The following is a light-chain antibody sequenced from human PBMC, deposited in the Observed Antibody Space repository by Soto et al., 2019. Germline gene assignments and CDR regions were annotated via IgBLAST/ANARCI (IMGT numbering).Light chain of an antibody. CDR1: SSDVGAYKF. CDR3: SSYVVSCNLRV. CDR2: EVN. V-gene: IGLV2-8*01. J-gene: IGLJ1*01. Sequence: QSALTQPPSASGSPGQSVTISCTGTSSDVGAYKFVSWFQQHPGKAPKLIIYEVNERPSGVPDRFSGSKSGNTASLTISGLQADDEADYYCSSYVVSCNLRVFGPGTKVTVL.